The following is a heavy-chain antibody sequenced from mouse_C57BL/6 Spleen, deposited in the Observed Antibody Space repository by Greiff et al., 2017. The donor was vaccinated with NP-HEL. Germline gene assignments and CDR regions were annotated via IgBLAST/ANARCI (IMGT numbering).Heavy chain of an antibody. CDR2: IDPSDSET. CDR3: ARLSGYDAMDY. V-gene: IGHV1-52*01. CDR1: GYTFTSYW. D-gene: IGHD3-2*02. J-gene: IGHJ4*01. Sequence: VQLQQPGAELVRPGSSVKLSCKASGYTFTSYWMHWVKQRPIQGLEWIGNIDPSDSETHYNQKFKDKATLTVDKSSSTAYMQLSSLTSEDSAVYYCARLSGYDAMDYWGQGTSVTVSS.